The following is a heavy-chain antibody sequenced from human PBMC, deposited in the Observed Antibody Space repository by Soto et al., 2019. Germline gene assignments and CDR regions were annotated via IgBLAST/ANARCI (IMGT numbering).Heavy chain of an antibody. D-gene: IGHD4-17*01. CDR3: ARGSYGDYALYFDY. CDR2: IIPILGIA. Sequence: QVQLVQSGAEVKKPGSSVKVSCKASGGTFSSYTIIWVRQAPGQGLEWMVRIIPILGIANYAQKFQGRVTITADKSTSTAYLELSSLRSEDTAVYYCARGSYGDYALYFDYWGQGTLVTVSS. CDR1: GGTFSSYT. V-gene: IGHV1-69*02. J-gene: IGHJ4*02.